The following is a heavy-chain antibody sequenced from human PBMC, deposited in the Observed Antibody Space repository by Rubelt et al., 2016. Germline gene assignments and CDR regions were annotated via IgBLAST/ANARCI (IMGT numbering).Heavy chain of an antibody. CDR1: GFTFSSYA. J-gene: IGHJ6*02. D-gene: IGHD6-13*01. Sequence: GFTFSSYAMHWVRQAPGKGLEWMAVILYDATNKYYADSVKGRFTISRDNSKSTLYLQMNSLRAEDTAVYYCVRVRQQLVGHFYYYYYGMDVWGQGTPVTVSS. CDR2: ILYDATNK. V-gene: IGHV3-30*04. CDR3: VRVRQQLVGHFYYYYYGMDV.